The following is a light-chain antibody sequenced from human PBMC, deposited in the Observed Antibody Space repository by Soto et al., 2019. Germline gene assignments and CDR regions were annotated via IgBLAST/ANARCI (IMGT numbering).Light chain of an antibody. CDR3: QQYGSSQT. CDR1: QSVSSNY. V-gene: IGKV3-20*01. CDR2: GAS. J-gene: IGKJ1*01. Sequence: EIVLTQSPGTLSLSPGERATFSCRASQSVSSNYLAWYQQKPGQAPRLLIYGASSRATGIPDRFSGSGSGTDFTLTISRLEPEDFAVYYCQQYGSSQTFGQGTKVDIK.